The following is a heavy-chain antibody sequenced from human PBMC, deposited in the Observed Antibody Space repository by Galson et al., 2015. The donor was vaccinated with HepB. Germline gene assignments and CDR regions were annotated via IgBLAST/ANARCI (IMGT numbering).Heavy chain of an antibody. Sequence: SVKVSCKASGYTFTSYYMHWVRQAPGQGLEWMGIINPSGGSTSYAQKLQGRVTMTRDMSTSTVYMELSSLRSEDTAVYYCARPGGIAAAGRSLDYWGQGTLVTVSS. D-gene: IGHD6-13*01. CDR3: ARPGGIAAAGRSLDY. CDR1: GYTFTSYY. CDR2: INPSGGST. J-gene: IGHJ4*02. V-gene: IGHV1-46*04.